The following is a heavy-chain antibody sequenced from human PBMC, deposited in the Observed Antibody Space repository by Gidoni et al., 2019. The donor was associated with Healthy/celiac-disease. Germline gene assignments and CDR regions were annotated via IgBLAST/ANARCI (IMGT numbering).Heavy chain of an antibody. CDR1: GGSFSGYY. J-gene: IGHJ6*04. V-gene: IGHV4-34*01. Sequence: QVQLQQWGAGLLTPSETLPLPCAVYGGSFSGYYWSWIRQPPGKGREWIGEINHSGSTNYHPSLKSRVTISVDTSKYQFSLKLSSVTAADTAVYSCARAITRVHYYYYGMDVWGKGTTVTVSS. D-gene: IGHD3-10*01. CDR3: ARAITRVHYYYYGMDV. CDR2: INHSGST.